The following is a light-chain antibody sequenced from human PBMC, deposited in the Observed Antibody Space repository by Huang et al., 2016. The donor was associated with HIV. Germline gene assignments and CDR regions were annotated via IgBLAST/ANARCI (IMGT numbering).Light chain of an antibody. CDR3: QQTFSVPLT. Sequence: DLQMTQSPSSLSASVGDRVSITCRASHRLNNSFNWFQQKPGKAPKLLLHSASTLQNGVPPRFSGSVSGTDFTLTITNLQPEDSSTYYCQQTFSVPLTFGGGTKVEIK. V-gene: IGKV1-39*01. CDR1: HRLNNS. CDR2: SAS. J-gene: IGKJ4*01.